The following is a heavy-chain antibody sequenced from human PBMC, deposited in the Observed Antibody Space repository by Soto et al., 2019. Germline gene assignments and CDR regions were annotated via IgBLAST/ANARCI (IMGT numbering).Heavy chain of an antibody. CDR1: GFTFRSYG. Sequence: GGSLRLSCAASGFTFRSYGMHWVRQAPGKGLEWVAVIWYDGSNKYYADSVKGRFTISRDNSKNTLYLQMNSLRAEDTAVYYCARDTTKQGYYYYGMDVWGQGTTVTVSS. V-gene: IGHV3-33*01. CDR3: ARDTTKQGYYYYGMDV. J-gene: IGHJ6*02. CDR2: IWYDGSNK. D-gene: IGHD1-1*01.